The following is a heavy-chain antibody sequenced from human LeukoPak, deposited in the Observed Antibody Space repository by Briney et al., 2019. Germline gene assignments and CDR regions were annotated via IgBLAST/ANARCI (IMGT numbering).Heavy chain of an antibody. J-gene: IGHJ1*01. V-gene: IGHV4-34*01. Sequence: SETLSLTCAVYGGSFSGYYWSGIRQPPGKGLEWIGEINHSGSTNYNPSLKSRVTISVDTSKNQFSLKLSSVTAADTAVYYCARVRYCSGGSCRLSYFQHWGQGTLVTVSS. D-gene: IGHD2-15*01. CDR2: INHSGST. CDR1: GGSFSGYY. CDR3: ARVRYCSGGSCRLSYFQH.